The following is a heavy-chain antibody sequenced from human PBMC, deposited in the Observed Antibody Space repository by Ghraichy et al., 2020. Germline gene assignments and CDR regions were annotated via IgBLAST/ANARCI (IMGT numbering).Heavy chain of an antibody. CDR1: GFTFNDYY. J-gene: IGHJ4*02. CDR3: ARLIFGGTPQDY. D-gene: IGHD2-15*01. CDR2: ISPIGSYT. V-gene: IGHV3-11*06. Sequence: GGSLRLSCAASGFTFNDYYMTWIRQAPGKGLEWVSTISPIGSYTNNADSVKGRFTISRDNAKNSLYLQMHSLRAEDTAVYYCARLIFGGTPQDYWGQGTLVTVSS.